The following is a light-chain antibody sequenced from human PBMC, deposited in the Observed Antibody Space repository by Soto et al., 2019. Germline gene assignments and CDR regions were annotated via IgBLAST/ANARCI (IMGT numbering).Light chain of an antibody. Sequence: EIVLTQSPATLSLSPGERATLSCRASQSVSSYLAWYQQKPGQAPRLLIYDASNRATGIPARFSGSGSGTDCTLTISSLEPEDVAVYYCQQRSNWLWTFGQGTKVDIK. J-gene: IGKJ1*01. CDR1: QSVSSY. CDR2: DAS. V-gene: IGKV3-11*01. CDR3: QQRSNWLWT.